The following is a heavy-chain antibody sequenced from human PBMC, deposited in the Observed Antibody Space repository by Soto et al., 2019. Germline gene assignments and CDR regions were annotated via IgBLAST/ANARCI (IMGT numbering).Heavy chain of an antibody. Sequence: QVQLVQSGAEVKKPGSSVRVSCKASGGTFDSYSISWVRQAPGQGFEWVGKVAPIFDFSRYAPKFQGRVTITADKSTSTAYMDLSGLKSEDTAVYYCTTGALWGRQQLVRDAFDFWGQGTKVSVSS. CDR3: TTGALWGRQQLVRDAFDF. V-gene: IGHV1-69*02. CDR1: GGTFDSYS. D-gene: IGHD6-13*01. CDR2: VAPIFDFS. J-gene: IGHJ3*01.